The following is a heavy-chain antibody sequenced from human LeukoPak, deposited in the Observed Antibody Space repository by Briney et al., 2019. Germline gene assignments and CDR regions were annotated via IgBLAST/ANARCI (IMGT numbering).Heavy chain of an antibody. CDR3: AKEPEAILSIAAAGTDY. Sequence: GGSLRLSCAASGFTFSSYAMSWVRQAPGKGLEGVSAISGSGGSTYYADSVKGRFTISRDNSKNTLYLQMNSLRAEDTAVYYCAKEPEAILSIAAAGTDYWGQGTLVTVSS. CDR1: GFTFSSYA. D-gene: IGHD6-13*01. V-gene: IGHV3-23*01. CDR2: ISGSGGST. J-gene: IGHJ4*02.